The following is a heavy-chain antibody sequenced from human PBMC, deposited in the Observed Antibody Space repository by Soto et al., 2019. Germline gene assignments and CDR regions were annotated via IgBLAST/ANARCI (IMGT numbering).Heavy chain of an antibody. Sequence: GASVKVSCKASGYTFTGYYMHWVRQAPGQGLEWMGWINPNSGGTNYAQKFQGWVTMTRDTSISTAYMELSRLRSDDTAVYYCARAVARIAAAGTILLMDVWGQGTTVTVSS. CDR2: INPNSGGT. CDR3: ARAVARIAAAGTILLMDV. J-gene: IGHJ6*02. V-gene: IGHV1-2*04. CDR1: GYTFTGYY. D-gene: IGHD6-13*01.